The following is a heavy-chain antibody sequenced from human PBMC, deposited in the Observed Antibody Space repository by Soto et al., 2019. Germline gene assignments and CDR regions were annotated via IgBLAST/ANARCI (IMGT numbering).Heavy chain of an antibody. CDR3: ARGTETTVRPNLELAAFEP. CDR2: IYYSGST. CDR1: GVSISSGDYY. J-gene: IGHJ5*02. Sequence: TLSLTCTVSGVSISSGDYYWSWIRQPPGKGLEWIGYIYYSGSTYYNPSLKSRVTISVDTSKNQFSLKLSSVTAADTAVYYCARGTETTVRPNLELAAFEPLGQGTLVIVSS. D-gene: IGHD4-17*01. V-gene: IGHV4-30-4*01.